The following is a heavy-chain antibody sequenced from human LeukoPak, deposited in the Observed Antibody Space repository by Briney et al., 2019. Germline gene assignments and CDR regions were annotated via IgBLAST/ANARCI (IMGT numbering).Heavy chain of an antibody. CDR1: GYTFTSYD. D-gene: IGHD3-10*01. J-gene: IGHJ4*02. Sequence: ASVKVSCKASGYTFTSYDINWVRPATGQGLEWMGWMNPNSGNTGYAQKFQGRVTMTRNTSISTAYMELSSLRSEDTAVYYCARGITMVRGVFGYWGQGTLVTVSS. CDR2: MNPNSGNT. V-gene: IGHV1-8*01. CDR3: ARGITMVRGVFGY.